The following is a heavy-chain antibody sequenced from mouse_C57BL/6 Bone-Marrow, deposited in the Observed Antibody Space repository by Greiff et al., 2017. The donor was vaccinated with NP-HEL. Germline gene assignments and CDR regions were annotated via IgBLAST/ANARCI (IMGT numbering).Heavy chain of an antibody. Sequence: QVQLKESDAELVKPGASVKISCKVSGYTFTDHTIHWMKQRPEQGLEWIGYIYPRDGSTKYNEKFTGKATLTADKSSSTAYLQLNSLTSEDSAVYFCAQPLYGNYEDYYAMDYWGQGTSVTVSS. CDR2: IYPRDGST. CDR1: GYTFTDHT. D-gene: IGHD2-1*01. V-gene: IGHV1-78*01. CDR3: AQPLYGNYEDYYAMDY. J-gene: IGHJ4*01.